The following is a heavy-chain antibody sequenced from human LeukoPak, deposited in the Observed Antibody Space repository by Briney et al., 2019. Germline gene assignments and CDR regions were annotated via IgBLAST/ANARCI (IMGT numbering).Heavy chain of an antibody. CDR2: IRSEDYGGTT. J-gene: IGHJ3*02. CDR1: GFTLGVYA. V-gene: IGHV3-49*03. CDR3: SRGPQGYSYGDAFDI. Sequence: PGGSLRLSCTGLGFTLGVYAVIWFRQAPGKGLEWVGFIRSEDYGGTTYYAASVKGRFTISRDDSKSVAYLQMNSLKTEDTAVYYCSRGPQGYSYGDAFDIWGQGTMVTVSS. D-gene: IGHD5-18*01.